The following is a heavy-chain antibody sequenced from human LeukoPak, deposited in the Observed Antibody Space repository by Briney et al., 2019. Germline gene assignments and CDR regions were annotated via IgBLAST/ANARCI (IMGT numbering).Heavy chain of an antibody. CDR3: ARGSLRAAGTSAFDY. J-gene: IGHJ4*02. CDR1: GYTFTGYY. CDR2: ISAYNGNT. D-gene: IGHD6-19*01. Sequence: ASVKVSCKASGYTFTGYYMHWVRQAPGQGLEWMGWISAYNGNTNYAQKLQGRVTMTTDTSTSTAYMELRSLRSDDTAVYYCARGSLRAAGTSAFDYWGQGTLVTVSS. V-gene: IGHV1-18*04.